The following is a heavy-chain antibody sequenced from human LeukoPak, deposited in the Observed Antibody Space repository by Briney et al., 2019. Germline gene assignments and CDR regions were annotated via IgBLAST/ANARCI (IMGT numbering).Heavy chain of an antibody. CDR2: INPNSGGT. CDR1: GYTFTGSY. D-gene: IGHD1-7*01. V-gene: IGHV1-2*06. CDR3: AREGLTGTTGFDP. Sequence: ASVTVSCKASGYTFTGSYMHWVRPAPGPGLEWLRRINPNSGGTNYAQTLQGRVTMTRDTSISTAYMELSRLRSDDTAVYYCAREGLTGTTGFDPWGQGTLVTVSS. J-gene: IGHJ5*02.